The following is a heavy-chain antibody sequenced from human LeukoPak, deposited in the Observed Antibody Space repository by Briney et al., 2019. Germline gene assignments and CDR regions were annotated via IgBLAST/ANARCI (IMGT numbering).Heavy chain of an antibody. CDR3: ARERWELLPHYYYYGMDV. CDR1: GGSISSGSYY. D-gene: IGHD1-26*01. CDR2: IYTSGST. V-gene: IGHV4-61*02. J-gene: IGHJ6*02. Sequence: SETLSLTCTVSGGSISSGSYYWSSIRQPAGKGLEWIGRIYTSGSTNYNPSLKSRVTISVDTSKNQFSLKLSSVTAADTAVYYCARERWELLPHYYYYGMDVWGQGTTVTVS.